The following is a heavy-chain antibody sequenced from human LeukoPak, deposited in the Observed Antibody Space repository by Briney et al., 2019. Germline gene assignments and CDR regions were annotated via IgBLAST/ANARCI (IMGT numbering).Heavy chain of an antibody. J-gene: IGHJ4*02. V-gene: IGHV3-20*04. Sequence: GGSLRLSCAASGYTFDDYGMSWVRQAPGKGLEWVSGIKWNGGSTGYADSVKGRFTISRDNAKNSLYLQMNSLRAEDTALYYCARDFVGGVQDYWGQGTLVTVSS. CDR3: ARDFVGGVQDY. CDR1: GYTFDDYG. D-gene: IGHD3-16*01. CDR2: IKWNGGST.